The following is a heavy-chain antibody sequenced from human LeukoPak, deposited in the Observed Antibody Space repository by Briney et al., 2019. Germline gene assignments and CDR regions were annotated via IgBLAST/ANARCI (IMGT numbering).Heavy chain of an antibody. CDR2: IIPIFGTA. CDR1: GGTFSSYA. CDR3: ARVGMAVAGTFDY. V-gene: IGHV1-69*13. Sequence: SVKVSCKASGGTFSSYAISWVRQAPGQGLEWMGGIIPIFGTANYAQKFQGRVTITADESTSTAYMELSSLRSEDTAVYYCARVGMAVAGTFDYWGQGTLVTVSP. D-gene: IGHD6-19*01. J-gene: IGHJ4*02.